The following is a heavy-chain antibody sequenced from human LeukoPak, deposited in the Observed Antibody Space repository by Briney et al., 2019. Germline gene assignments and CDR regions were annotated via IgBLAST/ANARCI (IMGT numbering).Heavy chain of an antibody. D-gene: IGHD2-15*01. CDR2: MSADGGGT. J-gene: IGHJ4*02. Sequence: GGSLRLSCAASGFTFSSYAMSWVRQAPGKGLEWVSAMSADGGGTYIADSLKGRCTTSRDNSKSTLSLQMNSLRAEDTAIYYCAKSSGASTYYFDYWGQGILVTVS. CDR3: AKSSGASTYYFDY. CDR1: GFTFSSYA. V-gene: IGHV3-23*01.